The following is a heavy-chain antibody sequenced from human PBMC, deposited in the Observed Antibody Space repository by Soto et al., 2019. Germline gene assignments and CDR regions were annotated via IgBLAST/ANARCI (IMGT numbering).Heavy chain of an antibody. J-gene: IGHJ6*02. V-gene: IGHV3-30-3*01. CDR1: GFTVSSYW. CDR2: ISYDGSNK. D-gene: IGHD6-13*01. Sequence: GGSLRLSCAASGFTVSSYWMSWVRQAPGKGLEWVAVISYDGSNKYYADSVKGRFTISRDNSKNTLYLQMNSLRAEDTAVYYCARVVIAAAPYYYYGMDVWGQGTTVTVSS. CDR3: ARVVIAAAPYYYYGMDV.